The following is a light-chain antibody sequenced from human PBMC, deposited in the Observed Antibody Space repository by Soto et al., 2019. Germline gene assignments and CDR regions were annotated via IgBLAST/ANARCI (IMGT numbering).Light chain of an antibody. V-gene: IGKV3-15*01. CDR3: QQYSNWPPVT. J-gene: IGKJ4*01. CDR1: QSVSIN. Sequence: EIVLTQSPATLCLSPGERATLSCRASQSVSINLAWYQQKPGQAPRLLIYGASTRATGFPARFSGSGSGTDFTLTINSLQSEDSAVYYCQQYSNWPPVTFGGGTKVDIK. CDR2: GAS.